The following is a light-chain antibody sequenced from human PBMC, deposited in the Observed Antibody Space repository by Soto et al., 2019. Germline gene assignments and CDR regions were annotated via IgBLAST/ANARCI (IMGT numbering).Light chain of an antibody. V-gene: IGLV2-14*03. CDR1: ISDVGAYNY. CDR2: DVS. Sequence: QSALTQPASVSGSPGQSITISCTGTISDVGAYNYVSWFQQHPGKAPKLMVYDVSNRPSGVSNRFSGSKSGNTASLTISGLQAEDEADYYCSSYTTSYTYVFGAGTKVTVL. J-gene: IGLJ1*01. CDR3: SSYTTSYTYV.